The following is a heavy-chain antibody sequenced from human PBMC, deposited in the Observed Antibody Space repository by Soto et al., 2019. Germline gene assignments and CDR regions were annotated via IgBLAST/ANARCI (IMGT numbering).Heavy chain of an antibody. CDR1: GGTFSSYA. D-gene: IGHD5-12*01. V-gene: IGHV1-69*01. J-gene: IGHJ5*02. CDR2: IIPIFGTA. Sequence: QVQLVQSGAEVKKPGSSVKVSCKASGGTFSSYAISWVRQAPGQGLEWMGGIIPIFGTANYAQKFQGRVTITADESTSTAYMELSSLRSEDTAVYYCAISGYSGYDWGNWFDPWGQGTLVTVSS. CDR3: AISGYSGYDWGNWFDP.